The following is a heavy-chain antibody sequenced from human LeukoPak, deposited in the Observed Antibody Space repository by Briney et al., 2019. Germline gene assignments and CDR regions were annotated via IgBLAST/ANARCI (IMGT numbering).Heavy chain of an antibody. V-gene: IGHV5-51*01. CDR1: GYSFTSYW. Sequence: SLKISCKDSGYSFTSYWIGWVRQLPGKGLEWMGIIYPGDSDTRYSPSFQGQVTISADKSISTAYLQWSSLKASDTAMYYCARRPPYCSGGSCYPRDNWFDPWGQGTLVTVSS. J-gene: IGHJ5*02. CDR2: IYPGDSDT. D-gene: IGHD2-15*01. CDR3: ARRPPYCSGGSCYPRDNWFDP.